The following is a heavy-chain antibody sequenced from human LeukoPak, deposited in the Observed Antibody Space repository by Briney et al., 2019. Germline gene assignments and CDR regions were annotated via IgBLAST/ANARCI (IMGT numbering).Heavy chain of an antibody. CDR1: GGSISSYY. CDR3: ASGRGLYSFYAFDI. Sequence: MPSETLSLTCTVSGGSISSYYWSWIRQPPGKGLEWIGYIYYSGSTDYNPSLRSRVTISVDTSKSQFSLKLSSVTAADTAVYYCASGRGLYSFYAFDIWGQGTMVAASS. CDR2: IYYSGST. V-gene: IGHV4-59*01. D-gene: IGHD5-18*01. J-gene: IGHJ3*02.